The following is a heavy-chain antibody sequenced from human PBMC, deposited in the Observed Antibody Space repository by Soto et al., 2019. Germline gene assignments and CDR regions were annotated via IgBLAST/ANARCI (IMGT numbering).Heavy chain of an antibody. Sequence: EVQLLESGGALVQPGGSLRLSCAASGFTFSGYAMTWVRQAPGKGLEWVSAIDPGGAGTYYADSVKGRFTISRDNSKNTRDLQRNGLRAEDTAVYYCAKDSPVSGNYQDLDYWGQGALVTVSS. CDR2: IDPGGAGT. CDR3: AKDSPVSGNYQDLDY. J-gene: IGHJ4*02. CDR1: GFTFSGYA. D-gene: IGHD1-26*01. V-gene: IGHV3-23*01.